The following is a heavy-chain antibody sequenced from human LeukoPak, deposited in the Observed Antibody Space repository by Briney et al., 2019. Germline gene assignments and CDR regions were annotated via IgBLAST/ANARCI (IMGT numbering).Heavy chain of an antibody. CDR3: AREQYYYDSSQPWFDP. CDR2: IYYSGST. V-gene: IGHV4-59*01. J-gene: IGHJ5*02. D-gene: IGHD3-22*01. Sequence: PSETLSLTCTVSGGSISSYYWSWIRQPPGKGLEWIGYIYYSGSTNYNPSLKSRVTISVDTSKNQFSLKLSSVTAADTAVYYCAREQYYYDSSQPWFDPWGQGTLVTVSS. CDR1: GGSISSYY.